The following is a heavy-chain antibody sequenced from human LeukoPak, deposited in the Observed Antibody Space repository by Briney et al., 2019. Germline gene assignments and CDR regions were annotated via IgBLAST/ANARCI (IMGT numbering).Heavy chain of an antibody. CDR3: VRSPRDSNLDY. J-gene: IGHJ4*02. CDR2: MNPNNGNT. CDR1: GGTFSSYD. Sequence: ASVKVSCKASGGTFSSYDIGWVRQAPGQGLEWMGWMNPNNGNTDYAQKFQGRVTMTSNTSIRTAYMELSSLKSEDTAVYYCVRSPRDSNLDYWGQGTLITVSS. D-gene: IGHD2-15*01. V-gene: IGHV1-8*02.